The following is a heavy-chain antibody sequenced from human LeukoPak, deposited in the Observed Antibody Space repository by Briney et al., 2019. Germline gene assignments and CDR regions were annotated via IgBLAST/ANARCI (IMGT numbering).Heavy chain of an antibody. CDR3: ARVTFPAYYYDSSGYYFDY. J-gene: IGHJ4*02. CDR2: IYSGGST. CDR1: GFTVSSNY. D-gene: IGHD3-22*01. Sequence: GGSLRLSCAASGFTVSSNYMSWVRQAPGKGLEWVSVIYSGGSTYYADSVKGRFTISRDSSKNTLYLQMNSLRAEDTAVYYCARVTFPAYYYDSSGYYFDYWGQGTLVTVSS. V-gene: IGHV3-53*01.